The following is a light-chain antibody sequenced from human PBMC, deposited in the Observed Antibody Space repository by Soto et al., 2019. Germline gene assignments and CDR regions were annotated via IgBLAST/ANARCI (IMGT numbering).Light chain of an antibody. Sequence: EIVMTQYPDTLSVSPGETVTLTCRASQSVRTNLAWYQHKPGQSPRLLIYGASNRATGFPARFSGSGSGTEFTLTISSLQSEDFAFYYCQQYNDNWPTFGQGTKVEIK. CDR2: GAS. V-gene: IGKV3-15*01. CDR3: QQYNDNWPT. CDR1: QSVRTN. J-gene: IGKJ1*01.